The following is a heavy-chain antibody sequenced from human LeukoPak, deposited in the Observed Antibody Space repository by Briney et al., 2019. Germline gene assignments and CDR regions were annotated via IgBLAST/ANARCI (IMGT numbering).Heavy chain of an antibody. CDR2: IKQDGSEK. D-gene: IGHD1-26*01. CDR3: ARDSWEPDKYYYYGMDV. J-gene: IGHJ6*02. Sequence: GGSLRLSCAASGFTFSSYWMSWVRQAPGKGREWGANIKQDGSEKYYVDSVRGRFTISRDNAKNSLYLQMNSLRAEDTAVYYCARDSWEPDKYYYYGMDVRGQGTTVTVSS. CDR1: GFTFSSYW. V-gene: IGHV3-7*01.